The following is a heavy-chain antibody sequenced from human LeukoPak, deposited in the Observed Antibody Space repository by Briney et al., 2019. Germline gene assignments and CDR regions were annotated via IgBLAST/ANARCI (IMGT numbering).Heavy chain of an antibody. Sequence: SETLSLTCTVSGGSISSSSYYWGWIRQPPGKGLEWIGSIYYSGSTYYNPSLKSRVTISVDTSKNQFSLKLSSVTAADTAVYYCARDRMYYYDSSGGLGGFDPWGQGTLVTVSS. CDR3: ARDRMYYYDSSGGLGGFDP. CDR2: IYYSGST. CDR1: GGSISSSSYY. V-gene: IGHV4-39*07. J-gene: IGHJ5*02. D-gene: IGHD3-22*01.